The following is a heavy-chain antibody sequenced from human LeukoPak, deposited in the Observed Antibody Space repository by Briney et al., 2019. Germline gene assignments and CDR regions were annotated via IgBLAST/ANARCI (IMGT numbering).Heavy chain of an antibody. Sequence: GGSLRLSCAASGFTFDDYGMSWVRQAPGKGLEWVSGIDRNGDSTGYADSVEGRFTISRDNAKNSLNLQMDSLRAEDTAVYYCARGQGFWGIWGQGTLVTVSS. CDR1: GFTFDDYG. D-gene: IGHD3-16*01. CDR2: IDRNGDST. V-gene: IGHV3-20*04. CDR3: ARGQGFWGI. J-gene: IGHJ4*02.